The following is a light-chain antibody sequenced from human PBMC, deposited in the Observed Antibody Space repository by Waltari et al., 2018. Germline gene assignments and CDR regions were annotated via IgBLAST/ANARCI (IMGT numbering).Light chain of an antibody. CDR1: SSDVGRYNL. CDR2: EVS. J-gene: IGLJ1*01. V-gene: IGLV2-23*02. Sequence: QSALTQPASVSGSPGQSINISCTGTSSDVGRYNLVSWYQQNPGKDPKLMIYEVSKRPSAVSNRFSGSKSGNTASLTISGLQAEDEADYYCCSYSGSTTYVFGTGTKVTVL. CDR3: CSYSGSTTYV.